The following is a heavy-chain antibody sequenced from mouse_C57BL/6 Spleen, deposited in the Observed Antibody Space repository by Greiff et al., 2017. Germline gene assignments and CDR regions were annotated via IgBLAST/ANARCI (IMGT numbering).Heavy chain of an antibody. CDR3: ASSFITTGGYFDY. CDR2: ISYDGSN. CDR1: GYSITSGYY. J-gene: IGHJ2*01. V-gene: IGHV3-6*01. D-gene: IGHD1-1*01. Sequence: VQLKESGPGLVKPSQSLSLSCSVTGYSITSGYYWNWIRQFPGNKLEWMGYISYDGSNNYNPSLKNRISITRDTSKNQFFLKLNSVTTEDTATYDCASSFITTGGYFDYWGQGTTLTVSS.